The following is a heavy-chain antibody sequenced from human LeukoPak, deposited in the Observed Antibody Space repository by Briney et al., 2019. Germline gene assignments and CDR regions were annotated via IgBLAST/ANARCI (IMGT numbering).Heavy chain of an antibody. J-gene: IGHJ3*02. CDR1: GGSISSYY. Sequence: PSETLSLTCTVSGGSISSYYWSWIRQPPGKGLEWIGYIYYSGSTNYNPSLKSRVTISVGTSKNQFSLKLSSVTAAGTAVYYCARAAYCGGDCYSGAFDIWGQGTMVTVSS. CDR3: ARAAYCGGDCYSGAFDI. D-gene: IGHD2-21*01. CDR2: IYYSGST. V-gene: IGHV4-59*01.